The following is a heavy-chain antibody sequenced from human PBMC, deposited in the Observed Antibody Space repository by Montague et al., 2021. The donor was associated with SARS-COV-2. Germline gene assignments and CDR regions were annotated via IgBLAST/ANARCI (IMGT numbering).Heavy chain of an antibody. CDR2: FYTSGST. D-gene: IGHD3-10*01. CDR3: ASTYYYASGSLFDP. V-gene: IGHV4-61*02. Sequence: TLSLTCTVSGGSISSANYYWSWIRQPAGKGLEWIGRFYTSGSTNYNPSLKSRVAISADTSKNQFSLKLSSVTAADTAEYYCASTYYYASGSLFDPWGQGTLVTVSS. CDR1: GGSISSANYY. J-gene: IGHJ5*02.